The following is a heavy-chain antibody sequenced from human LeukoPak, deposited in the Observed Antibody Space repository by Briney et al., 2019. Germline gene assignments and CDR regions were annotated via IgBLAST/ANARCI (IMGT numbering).Heavy chain of an antibody. J-gene: IGHJ3*01. Sequence: PGGSLRLSCAASGFTSTNYLMHWVRQAPEKGLVWVSRINIDGSSISYVDSVKGRFTISRDNAKNTLYLQMNSLRAEDTAVYYCARDRYDIVTGYNPLGAFDLWGQGTMVTVSS. CDR1: GFTSTNYL. D-gene: IGHD3-9*01. V-gene: IGHV3-74*01. CDR2: INIDGSSI. CDR3: ARDRYDIVTGYNPLGAFDL.